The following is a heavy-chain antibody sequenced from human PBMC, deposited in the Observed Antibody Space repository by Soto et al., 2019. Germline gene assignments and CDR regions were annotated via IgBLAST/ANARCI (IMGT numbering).Heavy chain of an antibody. CDR1: GGSISSYY. J-gene: IGHJ3*01. V-gene: IGHV4-59*01. CDR3: ARRYGSAFAF. CDR2: IYYSGST. D-gene: IGHD3-10*01. Sequence: QVQLQESGPGLVKPSETLSLTCTVSGGSISSYYWSWIRQPPGKGLEWIGYIYYSGSTNYNPSLKSRVTISVDTSKNQCSLKLTSVTAVDTAVYYCARRYGSAFAFWGQGTMVNVSS.